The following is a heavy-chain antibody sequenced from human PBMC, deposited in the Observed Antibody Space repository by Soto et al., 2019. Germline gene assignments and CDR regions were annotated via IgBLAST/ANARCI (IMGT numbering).Heavy chain of an antibody. CDR1: GFTFSTYA. V-gene: IGHV3-23*01. Sequence: EVQVLESGGGLVQPGGFLRLSCAASGFTFSTYAMSWVRQAPGKGLEWVSDINGGGDSIYYADSVKGRFTISRDNSKNTVFLQMGSLRTEDTAVYYFVKEGGKFRSAWYKEYWGQGTLVTVSS. CDR2: INGGGDSI. D-gene: IGHD6-19*01. CDR3: VKEGGKFRSAWYKEY. J-gene: IGHJ4*02.